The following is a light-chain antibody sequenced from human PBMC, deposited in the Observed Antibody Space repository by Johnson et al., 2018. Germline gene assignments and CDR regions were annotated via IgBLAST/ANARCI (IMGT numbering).Light chain of an antibody. CDR2: ENN. V-gene: IGLV1-51*02. CDR3: GTWDSGLSAGNV. J-gene: IGLJ1*01. CDR1: SSNIGNNY. Sequence: QSVLTQPPSVSAAPGQTVTISCSGSSSNIGNNYVSWYQQLPGTAPKLLIYENNKRPSGIPARFSGSKSGTSDTLGITGLQTGDEADYYCGTWDSGLSAGNVFGTGTKVTVL.